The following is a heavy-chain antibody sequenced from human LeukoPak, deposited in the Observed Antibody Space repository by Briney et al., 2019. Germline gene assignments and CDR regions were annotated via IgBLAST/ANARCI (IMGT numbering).Heavy chain of an antibody. CDR2: ISGSGGST. J-gene: IGHJ4*02. CDR3: AESRGFRGHYYFDY. CDR1: GFTFSSYA. Sequence: GGSLRLSCAASGFTFSSYAMSWVRQAPGKGLEWVSAISGSGGSTYYADSVKGRFTISRDNSKNTLYLQMNSLRAEDTAVYYCAESRGFRGHYYFDYWGQGTLVTVSS. D-gene: IGHD3-10*01. V-gene: IGHV3-23*01.